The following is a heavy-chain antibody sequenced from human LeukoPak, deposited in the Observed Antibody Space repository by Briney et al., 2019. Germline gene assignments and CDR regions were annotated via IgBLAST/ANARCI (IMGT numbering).Heavy chain of an antibody. Sequence: PGGSLRLSSAASGFTFSSYSMNWVRQAPGKGLEWVSSISSSSSYIYYADSVKGRFTISRDNAKNSLFLQMNSLRDEDTAVYYCARIYYGSGTPPHWGQGTLVTVSS. D-gene: IGHD3-10*01. CDR1: GFTFSSYS. V-gene: IGHV3-21*01. CDR3: ARIYYGSGTPPH. J-gene: IGHJ4*02. CDR2: ISSSSSYI.